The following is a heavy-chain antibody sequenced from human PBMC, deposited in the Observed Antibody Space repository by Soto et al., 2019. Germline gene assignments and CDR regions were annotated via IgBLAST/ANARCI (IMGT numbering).Heavy chain of an antibody. Sequence: QVQLVQSGAEVKKPGASVKVSCKTSGYDFFKYNMHWVRQGPGQGLEWMGVINPNGGYTRHAQKYQGRVIMTRDTSSKIVYMELSGLTSADTAMYYCTRADSDVVILPDVLPLFDLWGQGALVTVSS. CDR2: INPNGGYT. V-gene: IGHV1-46*01. CDR1: GYDFFKYN. D-gene: IGHD2-21*02. J-gene: IGHJ4*02. CDR3: TRADSDVVILPDVLPLFDL.